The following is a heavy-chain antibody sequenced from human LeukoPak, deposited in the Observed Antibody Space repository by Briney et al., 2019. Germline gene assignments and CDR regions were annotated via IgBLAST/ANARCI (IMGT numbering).Heavy chain of an antibody. Sequence: GGSLRLPCTGSGFTFSKNAMRWVRQAPGKGLEWVAAIGATGSTTYYADSVKGRFTISRDNSKNTIYVQMDSLRAEDTAIYYCAKVFSTYYFDSWGQGTLVTVSS. D-gene: IGHD2/OR15-2a*01. J-gene: IGHJ4*02. V-gene: IGHV3-23*01. CDR1: GFTFSKNA. CDR2: IGATGSTT. CDR3: AKVFSTYYFDS.